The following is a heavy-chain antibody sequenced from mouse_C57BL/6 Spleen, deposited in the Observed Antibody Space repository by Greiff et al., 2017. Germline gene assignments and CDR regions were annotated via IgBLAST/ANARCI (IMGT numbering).Heavy chain of an antibody. J-gene: IGHJ3*01. CDR3: ARGSYYSNWFAY. CDR1: GYSITSGYY. D-gene: IGHD2-5*01. V-gene: IGHV3-6*01. Sequence: EVQLQQSGPGLVKPSQSLSLTCSVTGYSITSGYYWNWIRQFPGNKLEWMGYISYDGSNNYNPSLKNRISITRNTTKNQFFLKLNAETTEDTATYYCARGSYYSNWFAYWGQGTLVTVSA. CDR2: ISYDGSN.